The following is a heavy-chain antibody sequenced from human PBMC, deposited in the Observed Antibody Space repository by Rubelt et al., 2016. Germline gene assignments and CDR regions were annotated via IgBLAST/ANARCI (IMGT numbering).Heavy chain of an antibody. V-gene: IGHV3-53*01. Sequence: EVQLVESGGGLIQPGGSLRLSCAASGFTVSSNYMSWVRQAPGKGLEWVSVIYSGGSTYYADSLKGQFTMSRDNSKNTLYLQMNSLRAEDTAVYYCARERARSLWDYWGQGTLVTVSS. CDR1: GFTVSSNY. J-gene: IGHJ4*02. CDR3: ARERARSLWDY. D-gene: IGHD2-21*01. CDR2: IYSGGST.